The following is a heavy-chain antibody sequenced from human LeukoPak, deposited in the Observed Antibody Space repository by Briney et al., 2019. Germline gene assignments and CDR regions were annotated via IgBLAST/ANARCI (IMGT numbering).Heavy chain of an antibody. V-gene: IGHV4-39*01. J-gene: IGHJ4*02. D-gene: IGHD3-9*01. Sequence: SETLSLTCTVSGGSISSSSYYWGWIRQPPGKGLEWIGSIYYSGSTYYNPSLKSRVTISVDTSKNQFSLKLSSVTAADTAVYYCARRYYDILTGYYDIYYFDYWGQGTLVTVSS. CDR3: ARRYYDILTGYYDIYYFDY. CDR1: GGSISSSSYY. CDR2: IYYSGST.